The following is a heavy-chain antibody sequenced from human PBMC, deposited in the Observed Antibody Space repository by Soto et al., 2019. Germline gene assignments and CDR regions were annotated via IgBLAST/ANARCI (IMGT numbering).Heavy chain of an antibody. D-gene: IGHD3-22*01. V-gene: IGHV3-48*02. J-gene: IGHJ4*02. CDR3: ARDHSGDYFGVFDY. CDR1: GFTISGYG. Sequence: GGSLRLSCASSGFTISGYGMNWVRQAPGKGLEWISFITTGSNVDYADSVKGRFTISRDNAKNSLYLQMNSLRDEDTAVYYCARDHSGDYFGVFDYWGQGTLVTVSS. CDR2: ITTGSNV.